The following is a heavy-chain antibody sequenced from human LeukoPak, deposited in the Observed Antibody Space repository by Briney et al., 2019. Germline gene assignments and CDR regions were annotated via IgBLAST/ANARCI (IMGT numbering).Heavy chain of an antibody. V-gene: IGHV3-15*01. D-gene: IGHD6-13*01. CDR1: GFTYSNAS. Sequence: GGTLRLSCAASGFTYSNASMSWVREAPGKGLVWVGHIKRKTDGGTTDYAAPVKGRFTISRDDSENTLYLQMNSLRAEDTAVYYCARGIAAAGLGDFGYSGEGTMVAVSS. CDR3: ARGIAAAGLGDFGY. J-gene: IGHJ4*02. CDR2: IKRKTDGGTT.